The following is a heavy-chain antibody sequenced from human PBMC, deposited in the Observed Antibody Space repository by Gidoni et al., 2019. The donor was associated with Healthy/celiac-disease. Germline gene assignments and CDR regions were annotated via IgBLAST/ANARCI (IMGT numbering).Heavy chain of an antibody. CDR3: ARDFDIVVVPASYYYYYGMDV. D-gene: IGHD2-2*01. V-gene: IGHV3-21*01. Sequence: EVQLVESGGGLVKPGGSLRPSCAASGFPFSSYRMNWVRQAPGKGLEWVSSISSSGSTIYYADSVKGRFTISRDNAKNSLYLQMNSLRAEDTAVYYCARDFDIVVVPASYYYYYGMDVWGQGTTVTVSS. J-gene: IGHJ6*02. CDR1: GFPFSSYR. CDR2: ISSSGSTI.